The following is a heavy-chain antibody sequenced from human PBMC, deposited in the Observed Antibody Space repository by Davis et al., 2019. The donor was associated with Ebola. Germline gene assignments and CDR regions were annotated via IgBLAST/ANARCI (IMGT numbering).Heavy chain of an antibody. CDR1: GFTVSSNH. V-gene: IGHV3-53*05. Sequence: GGSLRLSCTASGFTVSSNHMSWVRQAPGKGLEWVSVIYDQSTAYADAVRGRFIIFRDKSNNTLYLEMSSLRVDDTAVYYCATTQWLREFDNWGQGTLVTVSS. CDR3: ATTQWLREFDN. J-gene: IGHJ4*02. D-gene: IGHD6-19*01. CDR2: IYDQST.